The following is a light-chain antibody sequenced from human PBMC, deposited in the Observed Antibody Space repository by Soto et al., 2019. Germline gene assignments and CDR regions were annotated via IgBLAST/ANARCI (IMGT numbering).Light chain of an antibody. Sequence: QSALTQPRSVSGSPGQAVTISCTGTSRDVGGNKSASCYRQNPGKAPDLIIYDVGQRPSGVPDRFSGSKSGNSASLTISGLQTEDEAYYYCCSYAGSKTLYVFGSGTKVTAL. V-gene: IGLV2-11*01. CDR3: CSYAGSKTLYV. CDR1: SRDVGGNKS. J-gene: IGLJ1*01. CDR2: DVG.